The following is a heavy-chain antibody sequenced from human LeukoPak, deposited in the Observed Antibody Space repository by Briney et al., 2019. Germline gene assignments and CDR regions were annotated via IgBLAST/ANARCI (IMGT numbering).Heavy chain of an antibody. Sequence: PSETLSLTCTVSGDSIRSHYCAWIRQSPGKGLDWIGHIYNSATTDHNPSFKSRVTISLDTSKKQFSLKMTSVTALDSAVYYCARGGEGYNDDAFEVWGLGTAVTVSS. CDR2: IYNSATT. CDR1: GDSIRSHY. CDR3: ARGGEGYNDDAFEV. D-gene: IGHD5-24*01. J-gene: IGHJ3*01. V-gene: IGHV4-59*11.